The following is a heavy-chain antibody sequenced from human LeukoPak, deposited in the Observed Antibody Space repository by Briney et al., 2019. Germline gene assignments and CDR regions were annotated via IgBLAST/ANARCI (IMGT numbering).Heavy chain of an antibody. V-gene: IGHV3-7*01. Sequence: GGSLRLSCAASGFSFSAYWMTWVRQAPGTGLEWVANINLAGSETYYVDPVKGRFSISRDNAKNLVYLQMNSLRAEDTAVYHCARFGYVAAVDVWGQGTPVTVSS. D-gene: IGHD2-15*01. CDR1: GFSFSAYW. CDR3: ARFGYVAAVDV. CDR2: INLAGSET. J-gene: IGHJ4*02.